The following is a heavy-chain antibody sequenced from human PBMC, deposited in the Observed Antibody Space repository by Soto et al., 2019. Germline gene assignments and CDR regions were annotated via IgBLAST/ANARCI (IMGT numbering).Heavy chain of an antibody. CDR2: IYPSDSDT. CDR3: ARGGVSTRTLDY. D-gene: IGHD3-3*01. V-gene: IGHV5-51*01. CDR1: GYNFAGYW. J-gene: IGHJ4*02. Sequence: GETLTISCKGSGYNFAGYWIAWVRQMPGKGLEVMGIIYPSDSDTRYRPSFQGQVTISADKSISSAYLQWSSLRASDTAMYYCARGGVSTRTLDYWGQGTPVTVST.